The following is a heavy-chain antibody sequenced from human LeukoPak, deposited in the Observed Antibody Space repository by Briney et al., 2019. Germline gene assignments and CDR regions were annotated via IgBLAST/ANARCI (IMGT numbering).Heavy chain of an antibody. D-gene: IGHD2-2*01. CDR2: ISYDGSNK. CDR3: AKWGVVPAS. CDR1: GFTFSSYA. Sequence: PGGSLRLSCAASGFTFSSYAMHWVRQAPGKGLEWVAVISYDGSNKYYADSVKGRFTISRDNSKNTLYLQMNSLRAEDTAVYYCAKWGVVPASWGQGTLVTVSS. J-gene: IGHJ4*02. V-gene: IGHV3-30-3*02.